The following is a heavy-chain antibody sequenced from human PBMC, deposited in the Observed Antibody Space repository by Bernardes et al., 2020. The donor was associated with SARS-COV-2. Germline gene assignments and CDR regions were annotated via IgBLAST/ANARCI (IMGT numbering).Heavy chain of an antibody. D-gene: IGHD3-3*01. V-gene: IGHV4-31*03. CDR1: GGSISSGGYY. Sequence: SETLSLICTVSGGSISSGGYYWSWIRQHPGKGLEWIGYIYYSGSTYYNPSLKSRVTISVDTSKNQFSLKLSSVTAADTAVYYCARLPGKITIFGVVISGGMDVWGQGTTVTVSS. CDR2: IYYSGST. CDR3: ARLPGKITIFGVVISGGMDV. J-gene: IGHJ6*02.